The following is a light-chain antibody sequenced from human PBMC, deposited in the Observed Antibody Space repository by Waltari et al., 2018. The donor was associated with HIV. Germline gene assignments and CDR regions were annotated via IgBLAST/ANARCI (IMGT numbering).Light chain of an antibody. CDR1: SSNIGSKY. V-gene: IGLV1-47*01. J-gene: IGLJ2*01. CDR2: RNT. Sequence: QSVLTQPPSASGTPGQRVTISCSGSSSNIGSKYVYWYQQLPGPAPKLLIYRNTQRPSGVPDRFSGSKSGTSASLAISGLRSEDEADYYCAAWDDSLLFGGGTKLTVL. CDR3: AAWDDSLL.